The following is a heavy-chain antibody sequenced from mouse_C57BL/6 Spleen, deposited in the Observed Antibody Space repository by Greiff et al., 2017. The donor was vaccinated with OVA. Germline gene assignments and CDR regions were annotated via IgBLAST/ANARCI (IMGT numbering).Heavy chain of an antibody. J-gene: IGHJ1*03. CDR3: ARKVNTVVAHWYFDV. Sequence: EVMLVESGGGLVKPGGSLKLSCAASGFTFSDYGMHWVRQAPEKGLEWVAYISSGSSTIYYADKVKGRFTISRDNAKNTLFLQMTSLRSEDRAMYYEARKVNTVVAHWYFDVWGTGTTVTVSS. D-gene: IGHD1-1*01. V-gene: IGHV5-17*01. CDR2: ISSGSSTI. CDR1: GFTFSDYG.